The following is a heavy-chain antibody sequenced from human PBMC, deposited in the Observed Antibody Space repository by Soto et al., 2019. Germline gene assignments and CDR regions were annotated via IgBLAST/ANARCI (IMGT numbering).Heavy chain of an antibody. D-gene: IGHD6-13*01. CDR1: GGTFSSYT. Sequence: QVQLVQSGAEVKKPGSSVKVSCKASGGTFSSYTISWVRQAPGQGLEWMGRIIPILGIANYAQKFQGRVTITADKXXSTAYMELSSLRSEDTAVYYCARREAAAGTGWFDPWGQGTLVTVSS. V-gene: IGHV1-69*02. J-gene: IGHJ5*02. CDR2: IIPILGIA. CDR3: ARREAAAGTGWFDP.